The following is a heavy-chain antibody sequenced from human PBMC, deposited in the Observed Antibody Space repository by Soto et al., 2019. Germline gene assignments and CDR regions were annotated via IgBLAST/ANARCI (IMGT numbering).Heavy chain of an antibody. CDR2: ISGSGGST. CDR1: GFTFTSYA. V-gene: IGHV3-23*04. CDR3: AKIEGYYGSGSYYMVDY. D-gene: IGHD3-10*01. Sequence: EVQLVESGGGLVKPGGSLRLSCAASGFTFTSYAMSWVRQAPGKGLEWVSAISGSGGSTYYADSVKGRFTISRDNSKNTLYLQMNGLRAEDTAVYYCAKIEGYYGSGSYYMVDYWGQGTLVTVSS. J-gene: IGHJ4*02.